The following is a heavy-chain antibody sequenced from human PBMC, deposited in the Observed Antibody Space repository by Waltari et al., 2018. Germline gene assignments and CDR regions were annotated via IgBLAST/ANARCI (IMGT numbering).Heavy chain of an antibody. J-gene: IGHJ2*01. CDR1: GFTFSSYS. CDR3: ARDRNDFWSGSDDWYFDL. D-gene: IGHD3-3*01. Sequence: EVQLVESGGGLVKPGGSLRLSCAASGFTFSSYSMNWVRQAPGKGLEWVSSISSSSSYIYYADSVKGRFTISRDNAKNSLYLQMNSLRAEDTAVYYCARDRNDFWSGSDDWYFDLWGRGTLVTVSS. CDR2: ISSSSSYI. V-gene: IGHV3-21*01.